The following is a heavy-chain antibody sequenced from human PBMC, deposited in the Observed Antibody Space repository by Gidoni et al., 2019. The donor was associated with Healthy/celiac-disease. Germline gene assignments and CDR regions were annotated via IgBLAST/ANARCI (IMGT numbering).Heavy chain of an antibody. CDR1: GGSFSGYY. V-gene: IGHV4-34*01. CDR2: INHSGST. D-gene: IGHD3-9*01. CDR3: ARFDGGSAPYRYYFDY. J-gene: IGHJ4*02. Sequence: QVQLQQWGAGLLKPSETLSLTCAVYGGSFSGYYWSWIRQPPGKGLEWIGEINHSGSTNYNPSLKSRVTISVDTSKNQFSLKLSSVTAADTAVYYCARFDGGSAPYRYYFDYWGQGTLVTVSS.